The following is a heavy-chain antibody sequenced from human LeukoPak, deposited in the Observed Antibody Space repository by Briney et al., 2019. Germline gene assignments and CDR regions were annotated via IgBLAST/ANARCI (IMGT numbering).Heavy chain of an antibody. J-gene: IGHJ3*02. D-gene: IGHD3-3*01. Sequence: GGSLRLSCAASGFTFSSYAMSWVRQAPGKGLEGGSAISGSGGSTYYADSVKGRFTISRDNSKKTLYLQMNSLRAEDTAVYYCAKVNYDFWSGSLGAFDIWGQGTMVTVSS. CDR3: AKVNYDFWSGSLGAFDI. CDR2: ISGSGGST. CDR1: GFTFSSYA. V-gene: IGHV3-23*01.